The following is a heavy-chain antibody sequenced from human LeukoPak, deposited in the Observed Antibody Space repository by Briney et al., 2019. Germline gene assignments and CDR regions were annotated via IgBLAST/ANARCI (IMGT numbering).Heavy chain of an antibody. CDR2: ISGSGGST. V-gene: IGHV3-23*01. J-gene: IGHJ4*02. CDR1: GFTFSSYG. CDR3: AKRGHYGDFAY. Sequence: GGSLRLSCAASGFTFSSYGMSWVRQDPGKGLEWVSAISGSGGSTYYADSVKGRFTISRDNSKNTLYLQMNSLRAEDTAVYYCAKRGHYGDFAYWGQGTLVTVSS. D-gene: IGHD4-17*01.